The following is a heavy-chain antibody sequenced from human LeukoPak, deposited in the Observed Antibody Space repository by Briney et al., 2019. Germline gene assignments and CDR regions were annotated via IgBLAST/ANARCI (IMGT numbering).Heavy chain of an antibody. J-gene: IGHJ4*02. D-gene: IGHD3-22*01. CDR1: GYTLTELS. CDR3: ATSRPYDSSGYYVFDY. CDR2: FDPEDGET. V-gene: IGHV1-24*01. Sequence: ASVKVSCTVSGYTLTELSMHWVRQAPGKGLEWMGGFDPEDGETIYAQKFQGRVTMTEDTSTGTAYMELSSLRSEDTAVYYCATSRPYDSSGYYVFDYWGQGTLVTVSS.